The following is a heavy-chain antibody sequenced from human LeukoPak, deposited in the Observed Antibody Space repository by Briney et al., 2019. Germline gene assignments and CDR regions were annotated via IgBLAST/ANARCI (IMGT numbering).Heavy chain of an antibody. CDR2: IYHSGST. CDR3: ARAVYSRSYYFDY. J-gene: IGHJ4*02. V-gene: IGHV4-34*01. D-gene: IGHD6-13*01. Sequence: SETLSLTCAVYGGSFSGYYWSWIRQPPGKGLEWIGSIYHSGSTYYNPSLKSRVTISVDTSKNQFSLKLSSVTAADTAVYYCARAVYSRSYYFDYWGQGTLVTVSS. CDR1: GGSFSGYY.